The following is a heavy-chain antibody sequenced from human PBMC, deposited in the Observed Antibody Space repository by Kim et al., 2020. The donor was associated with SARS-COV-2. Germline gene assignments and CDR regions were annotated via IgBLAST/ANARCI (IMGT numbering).Heavy chain of an antibody. CDR3: ARGVRGYSGYDLLGPSYSSGHTLDY. Sequence: GGSLRLSCAASGFTFSSYWMHWVRQAPGKGLVWVSRINSDGSSTSYADSVKGRFTISRDNAKNTLYLQMNSLRAEDTAVYYCARGVRGYSGYDLLGPSYSSGHTLDYWGQGTLVTVSS. CDR1: GFTFSSYW. D-gene: IGHD5-12*01. J-gene: IGHJ4*02. V-gene: IGHV3-74*01. CDR2: INSDGSST.